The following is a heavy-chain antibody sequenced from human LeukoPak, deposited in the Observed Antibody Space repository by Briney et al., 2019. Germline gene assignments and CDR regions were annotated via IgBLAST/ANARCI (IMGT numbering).Heavy chain of an antibody. D-gene: IGHD4-17*01. CDR3: ARVATVTTEFDY. V-gene: IGHV4-30-2*01. Sequence: SETLSLTCAVSGGSISSGGYSWSWIRQPPGKGLEWIGYVYHSGSTYYNPSLKSRVTISVDRSKNQFSLKLSSVTAADTAVYYCARVATVTTEFDYWGQGTLVTVSS. CDR1: GGSISSGGYS. J-gene: IGHJ4*02. CDR2: VYHSGST.